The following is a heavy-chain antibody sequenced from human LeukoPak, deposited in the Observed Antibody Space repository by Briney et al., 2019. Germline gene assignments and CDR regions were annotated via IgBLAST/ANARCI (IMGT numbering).Heavy chain of an antibody. V-gene: IGHV1-69*13. CDR1: GGTFSTYA. D-gene: IGHD2-15*01. CDR3: ARVWCSGGSCYSSRGAFDI. CDR2: IITMFGTA. J-gene: IGHJ3*02. Sequence: ASVKVSCKASGGTFSTYAITWVRQAPGQGLEWMGGIITMFGTANYAQKFQGRVTITADESTSTAYMELSSLRYEDTAVYYCARVWCSGGSCYSSRGAFDIWGQGTMVTVSS.